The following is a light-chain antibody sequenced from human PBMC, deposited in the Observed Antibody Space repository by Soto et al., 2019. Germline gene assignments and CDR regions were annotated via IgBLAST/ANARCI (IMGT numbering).Light chain of an antibody. V-gene: IGKV1-33*01. J-gene: IGKJ5*01. CDR2: DAS. CDR1: QDSRNY. Sequence: IPMTQSPSSLSASVGDRGPITCQASQDSRNYLSWYQQKPGKAPKLLIYDASNLETGVPLRFTGSGSGTEFTFTISSLQPEDIATYYCQQYHYLITFGQGTRLEIK. CDR3: QQYHYLIT.